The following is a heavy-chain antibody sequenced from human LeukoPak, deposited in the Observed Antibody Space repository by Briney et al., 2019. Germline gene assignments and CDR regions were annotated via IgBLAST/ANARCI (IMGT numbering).Heavy chain of an antibody. CDR2: ISSSGSTI. Sequence: GGSLRLSCAASGFTFSSYEMNWVRQAPGKGLEWVSYISSSGSTIYYADSVKGRFTISRDNAKNSLYLQMNSLRAEDTAMYYCARSLGYCSGGSCFPFDYWGQGALVTVSS. J-gene: IGHJ4*02. V-gene: IGHV3-48*03. CDR1: GFTFSSYE. D-gene: IGHD2-15*01. CDR3: ARSLGYCSGGSCFPFDY.